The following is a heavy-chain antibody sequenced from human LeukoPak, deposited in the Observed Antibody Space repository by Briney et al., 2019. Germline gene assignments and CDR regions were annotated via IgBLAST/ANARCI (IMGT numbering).Heavy chain of an antibody. CDR2: IKQDGSEK. Sequence: GGSLRLSCAASGFTFSSYWMSWVRQAPGKGLEWVANIKQDGSEKYYVDPVKGRFTISRDNAKNSLYLRMNSLRAEDTAVYYCARGGTYYDILTGYYTAWYFDYWGQGTLVTVSS. CDR1: GFTFSSYW. J-gene: IGHJ4*02. CDR3: ARGGTYYDILTGYYTAWYFDY. V-gene: IGHV3-7*04. D-gene: IGHD3-9*01.